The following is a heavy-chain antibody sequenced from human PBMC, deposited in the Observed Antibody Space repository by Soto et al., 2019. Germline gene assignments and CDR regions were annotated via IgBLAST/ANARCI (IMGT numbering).Heavy chain of an antibody. J-gene: IGHJ4*02. CDR1: GGSISSSGHY. Sequence: LALTCTVSGGSISSSGHYWSWIRQHPGKGLEWIGYIFYTGNTYYNPSLKSRLIIAVDTSKNQFSLKLSSVTAADTAVYYCARLRDGYNHVNFDYWGQGTLVTVS. V-gene: IGHV4-31*03. CDR2: IFYTGNT. D-gene: IGHD5-12*01. CDR3: ARLRDGYNHVNFDY.